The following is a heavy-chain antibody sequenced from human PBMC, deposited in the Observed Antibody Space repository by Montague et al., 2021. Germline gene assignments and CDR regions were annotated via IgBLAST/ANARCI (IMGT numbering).Heavy chain of an antibody. Sequence: SETLSLTCAVYGESLSGYYWSWIRRSPGKGLQWIAEINHLGTTNYNPPLKSRVTVSVDTSKNQFSLRLDSVTAADTAVYYCARARGYCSSTFCPEWFDPWGQGTLVTISS. J-gene: IGHJ5*02. V-gene: IGHV4-34*01. CDR1: GESLSGYY. CDR2: INHLGTT. D-gene: IGHD2-2*01. CDR3: ARARGYCSSTFCPEWFDP.